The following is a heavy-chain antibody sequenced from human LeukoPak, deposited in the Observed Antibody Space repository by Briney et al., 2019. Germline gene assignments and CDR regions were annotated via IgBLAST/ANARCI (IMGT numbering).Heavy chain of an antibody. J-gene: IGHJ4*02. CDR1: GYRFTDHW. V-gene: IGHV5-51*01. CDR2: INPVDSET. CDR3: ARQGSSTSSWQTIDY. Sequence: GESLKISCKGSGYRFTDHWIAWVRQMPGKGLECMGIINPVDSETRYSPSFQGQVTISVDKSITTASLQWSSLRASDTAMYYCARQGSSTSSWQTIDYWGQGTLVSVSS. D-gene: IGHD2/OR15-2a*01.